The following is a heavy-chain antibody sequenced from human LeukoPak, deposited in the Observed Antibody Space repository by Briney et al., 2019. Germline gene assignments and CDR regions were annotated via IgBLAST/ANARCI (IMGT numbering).Heavy chain of an antibody. D-gene: IGHD2-2*03. Sequence: SETLSLTCTVSGDSISSNSYFWGWIRQSPGKGLEWIASIYYSGNTYYNPSLKSRVTISEDTSKNQFSLRLSSVTAADTAVYYCVRQGDGYCSSTNCLYSFDYWGQGTLVTVSS. J-gene: IGHJ4*02. CDR2: IYYSGNT. CDR3: VRQGDGYCSSTNCLYSFDY. CDR1: GDSISSNSYF. V-gene: IGHV4-39*01.